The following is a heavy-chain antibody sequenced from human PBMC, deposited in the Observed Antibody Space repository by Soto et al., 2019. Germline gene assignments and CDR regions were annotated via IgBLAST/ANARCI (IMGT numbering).Heavy chain of an antibody. CDR3: VRRHVSATGIDWFDP. D-gene: IGHD6-13*01. CDR1: GYTFTSYG. Sequence: ASVKVSCKASGYTFTSYGIHWARQAPGQRLEWMGWINAANGDTKYSPKFQGRVTITRDTSASTAYMELSSLRSEDTAVYYCVRRHVSATGIDWFDPWGQGTLVTVSS. J-gene: IGHJ5*02. CDR2: INAANGDT. V-gene: IGHV1-3*01.